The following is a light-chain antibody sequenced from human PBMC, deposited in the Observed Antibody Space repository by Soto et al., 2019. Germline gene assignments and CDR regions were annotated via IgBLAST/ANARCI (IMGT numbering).Light chain of an antibody. Sequence: EIVLTQSPATLSLSPGERATLSCRASQSVSSYLGWYQQKPGQAPRLLIYDASNRATGITARFSGSGSGTDFTLTISSLESEDFAVYYCQQRSNWPLLTFGGGTRVEIK. V-gene: IGKV3-11*01. CDR1: QSVSSY. J-gene: IGKJ4*01. CDR3: QQRSNWPLLT. CDR2: DAS.